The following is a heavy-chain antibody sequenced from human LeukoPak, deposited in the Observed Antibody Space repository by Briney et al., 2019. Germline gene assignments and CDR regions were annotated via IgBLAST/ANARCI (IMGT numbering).Heavy chain of an antibody. CDR1: GYTFTSYY. CDR2: INPSGGST. D-gene: IGHD5-18*01. J-gene: IGHJ4*02. CDR3: ARDQSPWIQLWLQGGCDY. V-gene: IGHV1-46*01. Sequence: ASVKVSCKASGYTFTSYYMHWVRQAPGQGLEWMGIINPSGGSTSYAQKFQGRVTMTRDMSTSTVYMELSSLRSEDTAVYYCARDQSPWIQLWLQGGCDYWGQGTLVTVSS.